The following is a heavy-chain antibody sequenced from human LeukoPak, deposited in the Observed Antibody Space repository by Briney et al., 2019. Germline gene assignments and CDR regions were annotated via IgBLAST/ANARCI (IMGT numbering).Heavy chain of an antibody. Sequence: GGSPRLSCAASGFTFSSYGMTWVRQAPGKGLEWVSGITGSGDNTYYADSVKGRFTISRDNSKNTLYLQMNSLRPEDTAAYYCAKVGIVGATTSAYFEYWGQGTLVTVSS. CDR1: GFTFSSYG. V-gene: IGHV3-23*01. CDR3: AKVGIVGATTSAYFEY. CDR2: ITGSGDNT. D-gene: IGHD1-26*01. J-gene: IGHJ4*02.